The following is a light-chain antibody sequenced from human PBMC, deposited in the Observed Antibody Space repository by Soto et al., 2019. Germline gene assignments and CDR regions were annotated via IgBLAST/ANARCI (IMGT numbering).Light chain of an antibody. V-gene: IGKV1-39*01. CDR1: QTITGS. J-gene: IGKJ2*01. CDR3: QQTYSTPYP. Sequence: DIQMTQSPASLSASVGDSVTITCRASQTITGSLKWYQQHQGKATKLLIYATSILQGGLPSRFRGSGSGTDFTLTNSSLQPEYFAPYDCQQTYSTPYPVRQRTKLEIK. CDR2: ATS.